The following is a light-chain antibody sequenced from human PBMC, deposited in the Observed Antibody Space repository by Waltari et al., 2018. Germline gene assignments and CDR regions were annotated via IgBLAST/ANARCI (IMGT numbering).Light chain of an antibody. CDR3: QMYVRLPVT. Sequence: EIVLTQSPGPLSLSPGERATLSCRASQSVGRYLAWYKPHHGQAPRLLIYDASTRATGIPDRFSGGGSGTDFSLTISRLEPEDFAVYYCQMYVRLPVTFGQGTKVEI. CDR2: DAS. V-gene: IGKV3-20*01. J-gene: IGKJ1*01. CDR1: QSVGRY.